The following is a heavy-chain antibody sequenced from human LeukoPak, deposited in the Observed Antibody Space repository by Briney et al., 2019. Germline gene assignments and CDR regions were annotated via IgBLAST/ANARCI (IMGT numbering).Heavy chain of an antibody. Sequence: GASVKVSCKASGGTFSSYAISWVRQAPGQGLEWMGGIIPIFGTANYAQKFQGRVTITADESTSTAYVELSSLRSEDTAVYYCARGDHYYYDSSGYYPALYYYGMDVWGQGTTVTVSS. D-gene: IGHD3-22*01. CDR2: IIPIFGTA. V-gene: IGHV1-69*13. CDR3: ARGDHYYYDSSGYYPALYYYGMDV. J-gene: IGHJ6*02. CDR1: GGTFSSYA.